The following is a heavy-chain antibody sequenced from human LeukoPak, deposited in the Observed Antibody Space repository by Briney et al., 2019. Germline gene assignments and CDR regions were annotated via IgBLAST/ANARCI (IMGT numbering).Heavy chain of an antibody. Sequence: GASVTVSCTASGYTLTSYGISWVRQAPGQGREWMGWISANNGYTNYAQKLPGRVTMTTDTSTTTAYMELTSLMSDDTAVYYCARDEHYYGSGTYYRRASTFDIWGQGTMVTVSS. CDR2: ISANNGYT. CDR1: GYTLTSYG. J-gene: IGHJ3*02. D-gene: IGHD3-10*01. CDR3: ARDEHYYGSGTYYRRASTFDI. V-gene: IGHV1-18*04.